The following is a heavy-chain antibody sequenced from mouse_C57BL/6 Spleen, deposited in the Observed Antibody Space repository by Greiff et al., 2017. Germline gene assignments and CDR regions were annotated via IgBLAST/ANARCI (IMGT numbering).Heavy chain of an antibody. J-gene: IGHJ3*01. D-gene: IGHD2-4*01. Sequence: VQLQQSGPELVKPGASVKISCKASGYAFSSSWMNWVKQRPGKGLEWIGRIYPGDGDTNYNGKFKGKATLTADKSSSTAYMQLSSLTSEDSAVYFCARLGYYDYDDGFAYWGQGTLVTVSA. CDR1: GYAFSSSW. CDR3: ARLGYYDYDDGFAY. CDR2: IYPGDGDT. V-gene: IGHV1-82*01.